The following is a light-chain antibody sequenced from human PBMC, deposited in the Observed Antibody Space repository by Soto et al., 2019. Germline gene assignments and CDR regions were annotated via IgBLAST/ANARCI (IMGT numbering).Light chain of an antibody. V-gene: IGKV1-12*01. CDR2: AAS. J-gene: IGKJ4*01. Sequence: DIQMTQSPSSVSASVGDEVTITCRASQSIASWLTWYQQKPGKAPKVLIYAASRLQSGVPSRFSGSESGTTFTLTITNLQPEDFATYYCQQASSFPLTFGGGTKVDIK. CDR3: QQASSFPLT. CDR1: QSIASW.